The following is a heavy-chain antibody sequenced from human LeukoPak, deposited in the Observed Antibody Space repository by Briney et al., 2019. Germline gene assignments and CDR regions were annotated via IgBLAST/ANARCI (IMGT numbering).Heavy chain of an antibody. CDR3: ARDGNEALAGTGAVTY. Sequence: GASVKVSCKTSGYPFTGYYMHWVRQAPGQGREWMGWINPSSGDTYYAQNFQGWVTITRDTSISPAYMELSWLPSDDWAVYYCARDGNEALAGTGAVTYWGQGTLVTVSS. CDR1: GYPFTGYY. J-gene: IGHJ4*02. D-gene: IGHD6-19*01. V-gene: IGHV1-2*04. CDR2: INPSSGDT.